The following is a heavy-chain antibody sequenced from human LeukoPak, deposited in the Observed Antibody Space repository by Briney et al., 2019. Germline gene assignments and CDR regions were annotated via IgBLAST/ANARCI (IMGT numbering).Heavy chain of an antibody. CDR2: MNPNSGNT. CDR1: GYTFTSYD. V-gene: IGHV1-8*01. Sequence: ASVKVSCKASGYTFTSYDINWARQATGQGLEWMGWMNPNSGNTAYAQKFQGRVTMTRNTSTSTAYMELSSLRSDDTAVYYCARGTRDYDTLTGYSKPRFDYWGQGTLVTVSS. J-gene: IGHJ4*02. D-gene: IGHD3-9*01. CDR3: ARGTRDYDTLTGYSKPRFDY.